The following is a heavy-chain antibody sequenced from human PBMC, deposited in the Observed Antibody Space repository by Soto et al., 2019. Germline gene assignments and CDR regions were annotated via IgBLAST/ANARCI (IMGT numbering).Heavy chain of an antibody. CDR3: ATTRRWELPHHFDY. Sequence: ASVKVSCKVSGYTLTELSMHWVRQAPGKGLEWKGGFDPEDGETIYAQKNQGRVTMTEDTSTDTANKEKSKLRSKDTAMYNCATTRRWELPHHFDYWGQGTLVTVSS. V-gene: IGHV1-24*01. CDR1: GYTLTELS. D-gene: IGHD1-26*01. J-gene: IGHJ4*02. CDR2: FDPEDGET.